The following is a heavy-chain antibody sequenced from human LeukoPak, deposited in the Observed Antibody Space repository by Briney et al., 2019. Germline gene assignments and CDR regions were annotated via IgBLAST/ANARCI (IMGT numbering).Heavy chain of an antibody. J-gene: IGHJ3*02. CDR1: GFTFSSYG. D-gene: IGHD5-12*01. CDR2: IRYDGSNK. CDR3: AIGYGGYLSQSAFDI. V-gene: IGHV3-30*02. Sequence: PGGSLRLSCAASGFTFSSYGMHWVRQAPGKGLEWVAFIRYDGSNKYYADSVKGRFTISRDNSKNTLYLQMNSLRAEDTAVYYCAIGYGGYLSQSAFDIWGQGTMVTVSS.